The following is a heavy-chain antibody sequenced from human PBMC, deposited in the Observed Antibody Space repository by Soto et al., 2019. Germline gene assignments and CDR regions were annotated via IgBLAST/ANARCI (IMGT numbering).Heavy chain of an antibody. D-gene: IGHD6-6*01. CDR1: CGSISSYY. CDR3: ARGGSYSRWSLAFDP. V-gene: IGHV4-59*01. Sequence: SETLSLTCTVSCGSISSYYWSWIRQPPGKGLEWIGYIYYSGSTNYNPSLKSRVTISVDTSKNQFSLKLSSVTAADTAVYYCARGGSYSRWSLAFDPWGQGTLVTAPQ. J-gene: IGHJ5*02. CDR2: IYYSGST.